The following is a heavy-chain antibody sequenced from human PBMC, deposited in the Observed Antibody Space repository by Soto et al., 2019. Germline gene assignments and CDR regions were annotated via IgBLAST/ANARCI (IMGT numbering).Heavy chain of an antibody. J-gene: IGHJ5*02. Sequence: GGSLRLSCAASGFTFTIYAMSWVRQAPGKGLEWVSAISGSGGTTYYADSVKGRFTISRDNSKNTLYLQMNSLRAGDTAVYYCAKDKYSYDSVWGSYRWFDPWGQGTLVTVSS. CDR3: AKDKYSYDSVWGSYRWFDP. CDR1: GFTFTIYA. D-gene: IGHD3-16*02. CDR2: ISGSGGTT. V-gene: IGHV3-23*01.